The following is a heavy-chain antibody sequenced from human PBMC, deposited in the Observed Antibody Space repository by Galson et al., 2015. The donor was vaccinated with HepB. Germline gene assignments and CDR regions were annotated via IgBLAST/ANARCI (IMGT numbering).Heavy chain of an antibody. Sequence: PALVKPTQTLTLTCTFSGFSLSTSGMRVSWIRQPPGKALEWLARIDWDDDKFYSISLKTRLTISKDISKNQVVLTMTNVDPVDTATYYCARTYYYDSSCYDYWGQGTLVTVSS. J-gene: IGHJ4*02. V-gene: IGHV2-70*04. D-gene: IGHD3-22*01. CDR2: IDWDDDK. CDR3: ARTYYYDSSCYDY. CDR1: GFSLSTSGMR.